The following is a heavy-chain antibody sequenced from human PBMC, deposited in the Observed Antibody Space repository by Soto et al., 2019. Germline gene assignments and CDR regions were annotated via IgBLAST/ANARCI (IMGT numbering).Heavy chain of an antibody. J-gene: IGHJ6*02. CDR2: ITHSGST. D-gene: IGHD3-10*01. CDR1: GGSLSGYY. CDR3: ARDTPIMVRGVIYYYYYGMDV. Sequence: PSETLSLTCAVYGGSLSGYYWSWIRQPPGKGLEWIGEITHSGSTNYNPSLKSRVTISVDTSKNQFSLKLSSVTAADTAVYYCARDTPIMVRGVIYYYYYGMDVWGQGTTVTVS. V-gene: IGHV4-34*01.